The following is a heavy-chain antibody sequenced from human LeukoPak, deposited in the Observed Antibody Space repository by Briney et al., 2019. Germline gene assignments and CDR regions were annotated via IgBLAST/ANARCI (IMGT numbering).Heavy chain of an antibody. Sequence: TVGSLRLSCAASGFTFSSYGMHWVRQAPGKGLEWVAVIWYDGSNKYYADSVKGRFTISRDNSKNTLYLQMNSLRAEYTAVYYCARDGSFHYYYGMDVWGKGTTVTVSS. CDR1: GFTFSSYG. J-gene: IGHJ6*04. V-gene: IGHV3-33*01. CDR2: IWYDGSNK. CDR3: ARDGSFHYYYGMDV. D-gene: IGHD3-10*01.